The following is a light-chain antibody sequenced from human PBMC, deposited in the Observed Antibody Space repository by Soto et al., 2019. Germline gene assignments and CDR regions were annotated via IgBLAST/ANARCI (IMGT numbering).Light chain of an antibody. Sequence: QSVLTQPPSVSGAPGQRVTISCTGSSSNIGAGYDVHWYQQLPGTAPKLLIYVNSNRPSGVPDRFSGSKSGTSASLAITGLQAEDEADSYCQSYDSSLSGSRVFGGGTKVTVL. J-gene: IGLJ2*01. CDR2: VNS. CDR1: SSNIGAGYD. CDR3: QSYDSSLSGSRV. V-gene: IGLV1-40*01.